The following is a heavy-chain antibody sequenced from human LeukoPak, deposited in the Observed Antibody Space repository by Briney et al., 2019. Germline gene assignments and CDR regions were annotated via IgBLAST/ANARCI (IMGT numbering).Heavy chain of an antibody. J-gene: IGHJ4*02. V-gene: IGHV3-11*03. D-gene: IGHD6-19*01. Sequence: GGSLRLSCAASGFTFSEYYMSWFRQAPGKGLEWISSISSTSSYRTYAGSVKGRFTISRDNTKNSLFLQMNSLRAEDTAVYYCAAQPGSSGWYYFDYWGQGTLVTVSS. CDR2: ISSTSSYR. CDR1: GFTFSEYY. CDR3: AAQPGSSGWYYFDY.